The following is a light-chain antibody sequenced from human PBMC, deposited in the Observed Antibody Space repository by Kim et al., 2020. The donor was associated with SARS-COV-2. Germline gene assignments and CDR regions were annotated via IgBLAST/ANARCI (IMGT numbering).Light chain of an antibody. J-gene: IGKJ2*03. CDR3: QQYYKWPKYC. Sequence: VSPGERATLSCGASQTIDNNLAWYQQKPGQPPRLLIYGASTRATGIPARFSGTGSGTDFTLTINSLQSDDFAVYICQQYYKWPKYCFGQGPKLEI. V-gene: IGKV3-15*01. CDR1: QTIDNN. CDR2: GAS.